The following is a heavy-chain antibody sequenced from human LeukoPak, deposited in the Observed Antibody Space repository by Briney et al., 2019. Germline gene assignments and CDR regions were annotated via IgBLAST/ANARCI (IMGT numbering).Heavy chain of an antibody. CDR2: ISYDGSNK. J-gene: IGHJ5*02. Sequence: PGRSLRLSCAASGFTFSIYAMHWVRQAPGKGLEWVAVISYDGSNKYYADSVKGRFTISRDNSKNTLYLQMNSLRAEDTAVYYCARDQGYCSSTSCWSWFDPWGQGTLVTVSS. D-gene: IGHD2-2*01. CDR1: GFTFSIYA. V-gene: IGHV3-30*04. CDR3: ARDQGYCSSTSCWSWFDP.